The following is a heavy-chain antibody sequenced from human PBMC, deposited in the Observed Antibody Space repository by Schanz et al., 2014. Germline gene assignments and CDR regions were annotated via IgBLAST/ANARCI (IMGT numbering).Heavy chain of an antibody. CDR1: GFTFSNYW. J-gene: IGHJ5*02. CDR3: AKAADWPVTRFDP. D-gene: IGHD3-9*01. CDR2: IGTSGGT. Sequence: EVQLVESGGGLVQPGGSLRLSCTASGFTFSNYWMHWVRQAPGKGLVWVSTIGTSGGTNYAESVKGRFTISRDNSKNTLYLQMNSLRAEDTAVYYCAKAADWPVTRFDPWGQGTLVTVSS. V-gene: IGHV3-23*04.